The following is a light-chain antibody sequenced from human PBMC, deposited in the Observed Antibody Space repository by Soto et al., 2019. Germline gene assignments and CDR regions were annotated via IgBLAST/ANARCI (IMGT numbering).Light chain of an antibody. CDR1: QSVSSN. Sequence: EIVMTQSPATLSVSPGERATLSCRASQSVSSNVAWYQQIPGQTPRLLIYGASTRATGIPVRFSGSGSGADFTLTISRLEPEDFAVYYCQQYGRSPGTFGQGTKVDI. CDR2: GAS. CDR3: QQYGRSPGT. V-gene: IGKV3-20*01. J-gene: IGKJ1*01.